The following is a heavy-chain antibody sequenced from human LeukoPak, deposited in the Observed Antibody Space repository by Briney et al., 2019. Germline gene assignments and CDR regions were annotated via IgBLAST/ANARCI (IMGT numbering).Heavy chain of an antibody. CDR3: AGTYYDFWSGYNPDYYYYYMDV. Sequence: ASVKVSCKASGGTFSSYTISWVRQAPGQGLEWMGRIIPILGIANYARKFQGRVTITADKSTSTAYMELSSLRSEDTAVYYCAGTYYDFWSGYNPDYYYYYMDVWGKGTTVTVSS. CDR1: GGTFSSYT. CDR2: IIPILGIA. J-gene: IGHJ6*03. D-gene: IGHD3-3*01. V-gene: IGHV1-69*02.